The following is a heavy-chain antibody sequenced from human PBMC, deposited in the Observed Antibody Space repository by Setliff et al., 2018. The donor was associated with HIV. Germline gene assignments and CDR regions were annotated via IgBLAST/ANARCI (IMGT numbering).Heavy chain of an antibody. Sequence: GGSLRLSCAASGFSFSSYGLHWVRQAPGKGLEWVAFIPYDGSYKYYADSVKGRFTISRDNSRTTMYLQMNSLRAEDTAVYYCAKCGGVTCYSASWYFDYWGQGTLVTVSS. CDR2: IPYDGSYK. V-gene: IGHV3-30*02. J-gene: IGHJ4*02. D-gene: IGHD2-15*01. CDR3: AKCGGVTCYSASWYFDY. CDR1: GFSFSSYG.